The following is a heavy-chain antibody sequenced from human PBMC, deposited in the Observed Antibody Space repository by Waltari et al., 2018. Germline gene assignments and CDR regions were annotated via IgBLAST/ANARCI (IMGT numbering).Heavy chain of an antibody. V-gene: IGHV3-33*01. CDR1: GFTFITYG. CDR2: IWYDGSNK. J-gene: IGHJ4*02. Sequence: QVQLVESVGGVVQPGGSLRLACAASGFTFITYGMHWVRQAPGKGLEWVAVIWYDGSNKYYADSGKGRFTISRDNSKNALYLQMNSLRAEDTAVYYCARGAGGGDYWGQGTLVTGSS. D-gene: IGHD1-26*01. CDR3: ARGAGGGDY.